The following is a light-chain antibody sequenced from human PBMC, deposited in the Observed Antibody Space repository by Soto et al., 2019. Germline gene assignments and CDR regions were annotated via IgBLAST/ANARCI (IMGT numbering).Light chain of an antibody. V-gene: IGLV2-11*01. CDR1: GSDVGGYNY. J-gene: IGLJ1*01. Sequence: QSALTQPRSVSGSPGQSVTISCTGTGSDVGGYNYVSWYQQHPGKAPKFIIYDVTKRPSGVTDRFSGSKSGNTASLTISGLQADDEADYYCCSYAGRYTSVFGTGTKLTVL. CDR3: CSYAGRYTSV. CDR2: DVT.